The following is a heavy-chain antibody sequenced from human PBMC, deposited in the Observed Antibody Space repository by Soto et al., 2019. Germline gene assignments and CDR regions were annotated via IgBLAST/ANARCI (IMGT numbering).Heavy chain of an antibody. CDR1: GGSISSGGYS. D-gene: IGHD2-21*02. CDR3: AREVTKMYYFDY. CDR2: IYHSGST. Sequence: SETLSLTCAVSGGSISSGGYSWSWIRQPPGKGLEWIGYIYHSGSTYYNPSLKSRVTISVDRSKNQFSLKLSSVTAADTAVYYCAREVTKMYYFDYWGRGTLFTVAS. J-gene: IGHJ4*02. V-gene: IGHV4-30-2*01.